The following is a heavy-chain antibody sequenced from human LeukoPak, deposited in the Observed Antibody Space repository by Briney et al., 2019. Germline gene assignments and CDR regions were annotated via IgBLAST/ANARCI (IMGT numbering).Heavy chain of an antibody. V-gene: IGHV5-51*01. J-gene: IGHJ6*04. D-gene: IGHD2-21*02. CDR2: IYPADADP. Sequence: GGSLKISCQGSGYTFGTYWIAWVGQMPGKGLEWMGIIYPADADPRYSPSFQDHVTISDDKPISTAYLQWSSLKASDSAIYCCARRQYCAGDCTLHYSLYYGLDVWGEGTTVTVSS. CDR1: GYTFGTYW. CDR3: ARRQYCAGDCTLHYSLYYGLDV.